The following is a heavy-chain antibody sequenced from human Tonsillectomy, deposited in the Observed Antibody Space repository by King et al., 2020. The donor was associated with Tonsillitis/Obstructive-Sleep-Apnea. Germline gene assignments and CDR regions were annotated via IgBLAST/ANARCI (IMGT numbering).Heavy chain of an antibody. J-gene: IGHJ6*02. CDR2: IRSKPYGGTV. Sequence: VQLVESGGGLVQPGRSLKLSCTASGFSFRDYAMSWVRQAPGKGLEWVSFIRSKPYGGTVEYAASVKGRFTISRDDSKCIAYLQMNSLKTEDTAVYYCTREAMMAPYGMDVWGQGTTVTVSS. D-gene: IGHD3-22*01. CDR1: GFSFRDYA. V-gene: IGHV3-49*04. CDR3: TREAMMAPYGMDV.